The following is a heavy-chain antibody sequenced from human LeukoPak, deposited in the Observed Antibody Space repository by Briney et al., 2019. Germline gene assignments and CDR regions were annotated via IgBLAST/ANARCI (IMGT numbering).Heavy chain of an antibody. CDR1: XXX. CDR3: AXXXXXXXXXGXDY. CDR2: ISAYNGNT. J-gene: IGHJ4*02. Sequence: XXXIXWVRQAPGQGXEXXGWISAYNGNTNYXQKLQGRVTMTTDTSXXTAYMELRSLRYDDTAVYYCAXXXXXXXXXGXDYWGQGTLVTVSS. V-gene: IGHV1-18*01.